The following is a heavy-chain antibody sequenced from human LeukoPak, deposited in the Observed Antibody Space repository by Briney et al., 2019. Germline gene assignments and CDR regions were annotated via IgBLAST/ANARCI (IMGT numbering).Heavy chain of an antibody. CDR1: GGSISSYY. Sequence: ETLSLTCTVSGGSISSYYWSWIRQPPGKGLEWVSSINWNGGSTGYADSVKGRFTISRDNAKNSLYLQMNSLRAEDTALYYCARDRFLRRPEPAEYWGQGTLVTVSS. CDR3: ARDRFLRRPEPAEY. J-gene: IGHJ4*02. D-gene: IGHD2/OR15-2a*01. CDR2: INWNGGST. V-gene: IGHV3-20*04.